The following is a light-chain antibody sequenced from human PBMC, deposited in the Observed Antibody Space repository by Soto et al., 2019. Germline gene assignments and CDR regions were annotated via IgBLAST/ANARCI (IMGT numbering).Light chain of an antibody. CDR3: QQLTTYPA. CDR2: GAS. CDR1: QGIGSY. Sequence: DLPLTQSPSFLSASVGDRVTITCRASQGIGSYLGWYQQAPGKAPKLLIYGASTLQSGVPSRFSGSGSGTEFTLTISSLQPEDVATYFCQQLTTYPAFGGGTKVEI. J-gene: IGKJ4*01. V-gene: IGKV1-9*01.